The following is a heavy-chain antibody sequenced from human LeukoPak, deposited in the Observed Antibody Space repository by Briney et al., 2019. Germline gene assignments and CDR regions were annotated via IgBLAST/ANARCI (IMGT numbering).Heavy chain of an antibody. CDR2: ISSSSSYI. J-gene: IGHJ5*02. V-gene: IGHV3-21*04. Sequence: GGSLRLSCAASGFTFSSYSMNWVRLAPGKGLEWVSSISSSSSYIYYADSVKGRFTISRDNAKNSLFLQMNSLRPEDTALYYCAKGHYYGSGSLATWFDPWGQGTLVTVSS. CDR1: GFTFSSYS. D-gene: IGHD3-10*01. CDR3: AKGHYYGSGSLATWFDP.